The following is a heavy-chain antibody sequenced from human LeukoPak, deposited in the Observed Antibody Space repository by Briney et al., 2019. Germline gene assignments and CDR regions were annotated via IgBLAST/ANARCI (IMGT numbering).Heavy chain of an antibody. Sequence: GASVKVSCKASGYTFTNYAMHWVRQAPGQRLEWMGWINAGNGNTKYSQKFQGRVTITRDTSASTAYMELSSLRSEDTAVYYCARSKTYYYDSSGYYYFDYWGQGTLVTVSS. J-gene: IGHJ4*02. CDR1: GYTFTNYA. CDR2: INAGNGNT. D-gene: IGHD3-22*01. V-gene: IGHV1-3*01. CDR3: ARSKTYYYDSSGYYYFDY.